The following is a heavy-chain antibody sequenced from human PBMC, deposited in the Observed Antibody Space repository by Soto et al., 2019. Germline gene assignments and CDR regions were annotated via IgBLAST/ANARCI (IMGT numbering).Heavy chain of an antibody. J-gene: IGHJ4*02. Sequence: PGGSLRLSCAASGFTFSSYGMHWVRQAPGKGLEWVAVISYDGSNKYYADSVKGRFTISRDNSKNTLYLQMNSLRAEDTAVYYCAKDRSGYSSGWYRQPFDYWGQGTLVTVSS. D-gene: IGHD6-19*01. CDR1: GFTFSSYG. V-gene: IGHV3-30*18. CDR2: ISYDGSNK. CDR3: AKDRSGYSSGWYRQPFDY.